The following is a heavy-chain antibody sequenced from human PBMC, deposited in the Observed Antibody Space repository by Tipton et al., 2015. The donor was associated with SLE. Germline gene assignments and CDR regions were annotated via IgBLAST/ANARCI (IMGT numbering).Heavy chain of an antibody. J-gene: IGHJ4*02. CDR3: AKQYNSANYNFDY. CDR1: GFTFSNYG. V-gene: IGHV3-30*02. Sequence: GSLRLSCAASGFTFSNYGMHWVRQAPGKGLEWVAFIRFDGTNKDYADSVKGRFTISREMSKNTLFLQMNSLRAEDTAVYYCAKQYNSANYNFDYWGQGTLVTVSS. D-gene: IGHD6-19*01. CDR2: IRFDGTNK.